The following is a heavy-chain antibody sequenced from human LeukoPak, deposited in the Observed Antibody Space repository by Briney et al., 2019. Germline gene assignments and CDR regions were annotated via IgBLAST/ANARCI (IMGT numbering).Heavy chain of an antibody. V-gene: IGHV1-24*01. J-gene: IGHJ4*02. CDR3: AMTDRYAGRPFDY. CDR2: FDPEDGEDGET. CDR1: GYSLLEVA. Sequence: GASVKVSCKVSGYSLLEVAMHWVRQAPGEGLEWVGSFDPEDGEDGETHYAQKLQGRVTMTEDASTDTAYMELNSLRSEDTAVYYCAMTDRYAGRPFDYWGQGTLVTVSS. D-gene: IGHD5-12*01.